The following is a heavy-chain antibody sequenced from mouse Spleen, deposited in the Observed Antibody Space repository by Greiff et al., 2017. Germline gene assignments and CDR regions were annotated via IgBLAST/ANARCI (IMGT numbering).Heavy chain of an antibody. Sequence: VQGVESGAELARPGASVKLSCKASGYTFTSYGISWVKQRTGQGLEWIGEIYPRSGNTYYNEKFKGKATLTADKSSSTAYMELRSLTSEDSAVYFCARRGLDYGSSHPFAYWGQGTLVTVSA. CDR1: GYTFTSYG. CDR3: ARRGLDYGSSHPFAY. J-gene: IGHJ3*01. CDR2: IYPRSGNT. D-gene: IGHD1-1*01. V-gene: IGHV1-81*01.